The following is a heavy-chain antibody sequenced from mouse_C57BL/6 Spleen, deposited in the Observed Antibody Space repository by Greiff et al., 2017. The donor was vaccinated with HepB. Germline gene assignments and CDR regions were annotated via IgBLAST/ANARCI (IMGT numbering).Heavy chain of an antibody. D-gene: IGHD4-1*01. CDR3: ARRWDRYYFDY. Sequence: DVKLVESGGGLVKPGGSLKLSCAASGFTFSSYAMSWVRQTPEKRLEWVATISDGGSYTYYPDNVKGRFTISRDNAKNNLYLQMSHLKSEDTAMYYCARRWDRYYFDYWGQGTTLTVSS. CDR1: GFTFSSYA. V-gene: IGHV5-4*03. CDR2: ISDGGSYT. J-gene: IGHJ2*01.